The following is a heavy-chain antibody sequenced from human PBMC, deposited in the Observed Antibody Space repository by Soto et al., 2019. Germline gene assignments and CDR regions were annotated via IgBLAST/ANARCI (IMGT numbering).Heavy chain of an antibody. CDR3: ARDSGYGSHSSVNHYLDY. CDR1: GFSFGYYW. D-gene: IGHD3-10*01. CDR2: IKFDANQK. J-gene: IGHJ4*01. V-gene: IGHV3-7*01. Sequence: GRSLRLSCAASGFSFGYYWMSWVRQAPRKGLEWVATIKFDANQKKYVDSVKGRVTMSGDNAKNSLYLQMDSLRAEDTAIYYSARDSGYGSHSSVNHYLDYWGHGTLVTVSS.